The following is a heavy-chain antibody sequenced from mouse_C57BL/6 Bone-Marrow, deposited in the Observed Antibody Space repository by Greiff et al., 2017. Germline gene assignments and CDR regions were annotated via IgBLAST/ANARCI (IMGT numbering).Heavy chain of an antibody. Sequence: QVQLQQSGAELVMPGASVKLSCKASGYTFTSYWMHWVKQRPGQGLEWIGEIDPSDSYTNYNQQFKGKSTLTVDKSSSTAYMQLSSLTSEDSAVYYCARSDYGSSYWYFDVWGTGTTVTVAS. D-gene: IGHD1-1*01. V-gene: IGHV1-69*01. CDR3: ARSDYGSSYWYFDV. CDR2: IDPSDSYT. CDR1: GYTFTSYW. J-gene: IGHJ1*03.